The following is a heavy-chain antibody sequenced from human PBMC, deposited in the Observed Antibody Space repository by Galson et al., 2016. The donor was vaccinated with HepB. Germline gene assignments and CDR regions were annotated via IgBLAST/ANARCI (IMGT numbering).Heavy chain of an antibody. CDR3: ATSEWSNDALDI. D-gene: IGHD2-8*01. Sequence: SVKVSCKAPGCTFIGCYIHWVRQAPGQGLEWMGWIHPHSGGTNFAQKFQGRVTMTRDTSISAVYLEMTRLMSDDTAAYYCATSEWSNDALDIWGPATVVTVSP. CDR2: IHPHSGGT. V-gene: IGHV1-2*02. CDR1: GCTFIGCY. J-gene: IGHJ3*02.